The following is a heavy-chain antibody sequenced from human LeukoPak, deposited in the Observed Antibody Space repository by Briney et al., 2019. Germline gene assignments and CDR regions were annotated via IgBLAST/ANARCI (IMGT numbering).Heavy chain of an antibody. V-gene: IGHV3-21*01. J-gene: IGHJ4*02. D-gene: IGHD3-10*01. CDR2: ISSSSSYI. CDR1: GFTFSNYA. Sequence: PGGSLRLSCAASGFTFSNYAMSWVRQAPGKGLEWVSSISSSSSYIYYADSVKGRFTISRDNAKNSLYLQMNSLRAEDTAVYYCARVRDGSGSYPMGYWGQGTLVTVSS. CDR3: ARVRDGSGSYPMGY.